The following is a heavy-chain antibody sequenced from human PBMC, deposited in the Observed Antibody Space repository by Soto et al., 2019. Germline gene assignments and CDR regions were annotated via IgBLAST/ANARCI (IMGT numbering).Heavy chain of an antibody. CDR1: GGTFSSYG. J-gene: IGHJ6*02. CDR2: ISAYNGNT. V-gene: IGHV1-18*01. D-gene: IGHD3-9*01. CDR3: ARAVLNYYYYYGMDV. Sequence: ASVKVSCKASGGTFSSYGISWVRQAPGQGLEWMGWISAYNGNTNYAQKLQGRVTMTTDTSTSTAYMELRSLRSDDTAVYYCARAVLNYYYYYGMDVWGQGTTVTVSS.